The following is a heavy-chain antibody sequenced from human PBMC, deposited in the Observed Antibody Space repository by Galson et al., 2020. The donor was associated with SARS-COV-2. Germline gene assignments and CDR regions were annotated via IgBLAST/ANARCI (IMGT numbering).Heavy chain of an antibody. CDR3: AKLSSFTNGGDYWFDT. CDR2: ITGSGGDT. Sequence: GESLKISCVASGFTFSNYAMSWVRQAPGKGLEWVSDITGSGGDTYSADSVKGRFTISRDNSKNTLYLQMNSLKAGDTAIYYCAKLSSFTNGGDYWFDTWGQGALVTVSS. V-gene: IGHV3-23*01. CDR1: GFTFSNYA. D-gene: IGHD3-16*01. J-gene: IGHJ5*02.